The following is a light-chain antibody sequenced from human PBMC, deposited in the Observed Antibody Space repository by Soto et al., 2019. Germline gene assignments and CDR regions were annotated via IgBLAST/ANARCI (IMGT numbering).Light chain of an antibody. J-gene: IGKJ4*01. Sequence: EIVLTQSPATLSLSPGERATLSCRASESVGYYLAWYQQKPGQAPRLLIYDTSNRATGIPARFIGSGSGTDFTLTISSLEPEDFAVYYCQQRSNWPPTFGGGTKVEIK. CDR2: DTS. CDR1: ESVGYY. V-gene: IGKV3-11*01. CDR3: QQRSNWPPT.